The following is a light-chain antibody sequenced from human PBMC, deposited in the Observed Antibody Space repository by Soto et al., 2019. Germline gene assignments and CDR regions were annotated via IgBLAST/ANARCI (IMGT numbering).Light chain of an antibody. CDR2: AAS. V-gene: IGKV1-39*01. CDR1: ESISRH. Sequence: DIQMTQSPSSLSASVGDRVTITCRASESISRHLNWYQQKPGKAPKLLIYAASSLQNGVPSRFSGGGSGTDFSLTISNLQPEDFATYDCQQSYSTLSITFGQGTRLEIK. CDR3: QQSYSTLSIT. J-gene: IGKJ5*01.